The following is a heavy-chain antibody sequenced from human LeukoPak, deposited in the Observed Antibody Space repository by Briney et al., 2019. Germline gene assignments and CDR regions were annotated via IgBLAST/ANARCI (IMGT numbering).Heavy chain of an antibody. J-gene: IGHJ4*02. CDR3: ATKVAGTSHFSY. CDR1: GFTFSVYA. CDR2: ITSSGDSI. D-gene: IGHD6-19*01. V-gene: IGHV3-48*03. Sequence: GGSLRLSCAASGFTFSVYAMAWVRQAPGKGLEWVAHITSSGDSIFYADSVKGRFTISRDNAKNSLYLQMHRLSAEDTAVYYCATKVAGTSHFSYWGQGTRVAVSS.